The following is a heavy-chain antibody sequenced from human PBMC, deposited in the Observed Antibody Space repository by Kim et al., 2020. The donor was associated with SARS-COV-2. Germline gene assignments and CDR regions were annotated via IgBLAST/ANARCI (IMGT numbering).Heavy chain of an antibody. Sequence: SETLSLTCTVSGGSISSYYWSWIRQPPGKGLEWIGYIYYSGSTNYNPSLKSRVTISVDTSKNQFSLKLSSVTAADTAVYYCARLYPSGPSSEGSVGGGIAAAGYFDYWGQGTLVTVSS. CDR2: IYYSGST. V-gene: IGHV4-59*01. CDR3: ARLYPSGPSSEGSVGGGIAAAGYFDY. J-gene: IGHJ4*02. CDR1: GGSISSYY. D-gene: IGHD6-13*01.